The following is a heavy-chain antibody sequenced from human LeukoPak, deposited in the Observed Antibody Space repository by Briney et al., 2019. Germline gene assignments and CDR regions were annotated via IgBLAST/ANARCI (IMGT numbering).Heavy chain of an antibody. CDR1: GGSISSSSYY. Sequence: SETLSLTCTVSGGSISSSSYYWGWIRQPPGKGLEWIGSIYYSGSTYYNPSLKSRVTISVDTSKNQFSLKLSSVTAADTAVYYCARHRGYYYGSGSIDYWGQGTLVTVSS. CDR2: IYYSGST. D-gene: IGHD3-10*01. V-gene: IGHV4-39*01. CDR3: ARHRGYYYGSGSIDY. J-gene: IGHJ4*02.